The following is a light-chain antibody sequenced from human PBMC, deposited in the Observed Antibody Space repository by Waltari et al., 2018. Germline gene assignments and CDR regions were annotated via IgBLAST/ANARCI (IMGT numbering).Light chain of an antibody. J-gene: IGLJ3*02. CDR2: DDN. CDR1: SSDVGNYNL. Sequence: QSALTQPASVSRSPGQSITISCTGTSSDVGNYNLVPWYQQYPGKAPKVMIYDDNRRPSGVSDRFSGSKSGNTASLTISGVQAEDEADYYCCSYAGSYTWVFGGGTKLTVL. CDR3: CSYAGSYTWV. V-gene: IGLV2-23*01.